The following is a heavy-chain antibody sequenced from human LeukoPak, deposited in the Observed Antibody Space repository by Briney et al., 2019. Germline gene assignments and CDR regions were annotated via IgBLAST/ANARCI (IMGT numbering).Heavy chain of an antibody. CDR1: GFIFDAHY. CDR2: IRSDGYHT. V-gene: IGHV3-30*02. D-gene: IGHD1-26*01. Sequence: GGSLRLSCGASGFIFDAHYMHWVRRAPGKGQEWVAFIRSDGYHTYYADSVKGRFTITRDNSKNTLYLQMNSLRLEDMALYYCAKPSGSGVDYWGRGTRVTVSS. CDR3: AKPSGSGVDY. J-gene: IGHJ4*02.